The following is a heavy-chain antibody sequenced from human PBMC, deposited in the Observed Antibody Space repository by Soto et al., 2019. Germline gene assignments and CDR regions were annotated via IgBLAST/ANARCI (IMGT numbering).Heavy chain of an antibody. CDR1: VFSVDTTSC. D-gene: IGHD2-15*01. Sequence: QVPLVQSGAEVKKPGASVKVSCKASVFSVDTTSCIHWVRRAPGQGLEWMGSINPNSGDTNYAQNFQGRVTMTRDTSISTAYMDVSSLTSDDTAVYYCGSPRSGPSPDVGHWGHGTVGTVSS. CDR2: INPNSGDT. V-gene: IGHV1-2*02. J-gene: IGHJ4*01. CDR3: GSPRSGPSPDVGH.